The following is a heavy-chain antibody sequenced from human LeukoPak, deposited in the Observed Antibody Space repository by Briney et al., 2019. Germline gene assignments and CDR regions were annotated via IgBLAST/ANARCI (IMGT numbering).Heavy chain of an antibody. CDR3: VTGSSGTNLLVYFDS. D-gene: IGHD1-7*01. Sequence: PGGSLRLSCTTSGLTLSHHGMHWVRQAPGRGLERVAFIWYDGRNKNYADYVKGRSTLSRDNSKNMVYLQMNSLRVEDTAVYHCVTGSSGTNLLVYFDSWGQGTLVTVSS. V-gene: IGHV3-30*02. J-gene: IGHJ4*02. CDR1: GLTLSHHG. CDR2: IWYDGRNK.